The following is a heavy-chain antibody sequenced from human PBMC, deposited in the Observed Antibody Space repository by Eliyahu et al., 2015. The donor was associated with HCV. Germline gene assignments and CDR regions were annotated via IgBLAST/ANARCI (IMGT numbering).Heavy chain of an antibody. J-gene: IGHJ4*02. V-gene: IGHV4-34*01. CDR1: GGSFSGYY. CDR2: INHSGST. D-gene: IGHD2-8*01. Sequence: QVQLQQWGAGLLKPSETLSLTCAVYGGSFSGYYWSWIRQPPGKGLEWIGEINHSGSTNYNPSLKSRVTISVDTSKNQFSLKLSSVTAADTAVYYCARENVAGRRTMVYAIAAYFDYWGQGTLVTVSS. CDR3: ARENVAGRRTMVYAIAAYFDY.